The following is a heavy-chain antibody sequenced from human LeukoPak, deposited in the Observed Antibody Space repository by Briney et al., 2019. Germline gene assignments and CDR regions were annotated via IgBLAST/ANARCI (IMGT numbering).Heavy chain of an antibody. CDR3: ARAPPYSSASWGYYGMDV. J-gene: IGHJ6*02. Sequence: LHWVRQTIGKGLEWVSSIGIAGDTYYPGSVKGRFTISRENAKNSLYLQMNSLRAGDTAVYYCARAPPYSSASWGYYGMDVWGQGTTVTVSS. D-gene: IGHD6-6*01. CDR2: IGIAGDT. V-gene: IGHV3-13*01.